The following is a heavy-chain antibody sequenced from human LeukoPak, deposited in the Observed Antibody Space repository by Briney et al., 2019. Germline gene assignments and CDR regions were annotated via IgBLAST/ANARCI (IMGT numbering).Heavy chain of an antibody. Sequence: GGSLRLSCAASGFTVSSSYMNWVRQAPGKGLEWVSMIYPNGNTFYTDSVKGRFTISRDNSENTLDLQMSSLRAEDTAVYYCARRGHGYGSPFDYWGQGTLVTVSS. CDR1: GFTVSSSY. CDR2: IYPNGNT. J-gene: IGHJ4*02. V-gene: IGHV3-66*04. D-gene: IGHD5-18*01. CDR3: ARRGHGYGSPFDY.